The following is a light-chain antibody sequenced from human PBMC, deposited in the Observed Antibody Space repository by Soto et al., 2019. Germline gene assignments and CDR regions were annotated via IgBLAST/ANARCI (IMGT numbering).Light chain of an antibody. Sequence: DFVMTQSPDSLAVSLGERATINCKSSQSVLYNSNNRNYLAWCQQRPGQAPRLLIYGASTRAAGIPDRFSGSGSGTDFTLTITRLEPEDSAVYFCQQYTGPPTTFGQGTRLEIK. V-gene: IGKV4-1*01. CDR1: QSVLYNSNNRNY. CDR3: QQYTGPPTT. CDR2: GAS. J-gene: IGKJ5*01.